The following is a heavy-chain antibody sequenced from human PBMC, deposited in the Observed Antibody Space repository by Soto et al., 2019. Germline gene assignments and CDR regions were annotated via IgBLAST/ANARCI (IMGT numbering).Heavy chain of an antibody. J-gene: IGHJ6*02. CDR2: NDPSDSYT. CDR1: GYTFTDYW. CDR3: ARARSITIFGVVGFEMDV. Sequence: EVQLVQSGAEVKKPGESLRIACKGSGYTFTDYWINWVRQMPGKGLEWMGRNDPSDSYTKYSPSFQGHVTISADKSISTAYLEWSSLEASDTAMYYCARARSITIFGVVGFEMDVWGQGTTVTVSS. V-gene: IGHV5-10-1*03. D-gene: IGHD3-3*01.